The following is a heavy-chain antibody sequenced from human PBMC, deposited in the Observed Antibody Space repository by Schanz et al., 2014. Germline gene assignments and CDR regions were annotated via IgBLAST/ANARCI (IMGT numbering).Heavy chain of an antibody. CDR1: GYTFTSYY. CDR3: ATGPHIVVAFDY. CDR2: INPSGGST. D-gene: IGHD2-21*01. J-gene: IGHJ4*02. Sequence: QVHLEQSGPEVKKPGASVKLSCKASGYTFTSYYMHWVRQAPGQGLEWMGIINPSGGSTSYAQNFQGRLTVTRDTSTSTVYMELRSLTSEDTAVYYCATGPHIVVAFDYWGQGTLVTVSS. V-gene: IGHV1-46*01.